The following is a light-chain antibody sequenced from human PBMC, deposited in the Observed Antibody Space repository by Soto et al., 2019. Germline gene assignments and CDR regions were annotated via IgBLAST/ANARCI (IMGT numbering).Light chain of an antibody. Sequence: EIVLTQSPATLSLSPGERATLSCRASQSVSSYLAWYQQKPGQAPRLLIYDASNRATGIPARFSGSGSGTDFTLTISSLEPEDFAVYYCPQRSNWPPGLMYTFGQGTKLEIK. V-gene: IGKV3-11*01. CDR2: DAS. CDR1: QSVSSY. CDR3: PQRSNWPPGLMYT. J-gene: IGKJ2*01.